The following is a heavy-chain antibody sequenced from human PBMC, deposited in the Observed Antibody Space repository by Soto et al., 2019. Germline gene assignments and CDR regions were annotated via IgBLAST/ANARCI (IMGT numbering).Heavy chain of an antibody. CDR2: ISYDGSDK. J-gene: IGHJ6*02. CDR3: ARDTGPNGYNYYYFGMDV. D-gene: IGHD5-18*01. Sequence: QVHLVESGGGVVQPGRSLRLSCAASGFTFSNYAMHWVRQAPGKGLEWVAVISYDGSDKYNANYVKGRFTIYRDNSKNTLYLQMNSLRAEDTAVYYCARDTGPNGYNYYYFGMDVWGQGNTVTVSS. V-gene: IGHV3-30-3*01. CDR1: GFTFSNYA.